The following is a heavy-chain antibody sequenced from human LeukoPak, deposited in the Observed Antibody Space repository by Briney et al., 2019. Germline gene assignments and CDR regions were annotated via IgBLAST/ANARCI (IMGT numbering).Heavy chain of an antibody. CDR3: ARDSVDYDILTGAPIDY. J-gene: IGHJ4*02. D-gene: IGHD3-9*01. CDR2: ISGSGGST. V-gene: IGHV3-23*01. CDR1: GFTFSSYA. Sequence: GGSLRLSCAASGFTFSSYAMSWVRQAPGKGLEWVSAISGSGGSTYYADSVKGRFTISRDNSKNTLYLQMNSLRAEDTAVYYCARDSVDYDILTGAPIDYWGQGTLVTVSS.